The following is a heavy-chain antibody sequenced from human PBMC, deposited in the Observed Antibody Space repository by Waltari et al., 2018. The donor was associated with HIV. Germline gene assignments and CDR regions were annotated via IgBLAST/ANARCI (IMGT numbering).Heavy chain of an antibody. J-gene: IGHJ4*02. V-gene: IGHV4-39*01. Sequence: QLQLQESGPGLVKPSETLSLTCTVSGGSISSSSYYWGWIRQPPGKGQEWIGSTYYRGSTYDKPSLKSRVTISVDTSKNQFSLKLSSVTAADTAVYYCARLRGSVAGLPGGFYFDYWGQGTLVTVSS. CDR1: GGSISSSSYY. D-gene: IGHD6-19*01. CDR2: TYYRGST. CDR3: ARLRGSVAGLPGGFYFDY.